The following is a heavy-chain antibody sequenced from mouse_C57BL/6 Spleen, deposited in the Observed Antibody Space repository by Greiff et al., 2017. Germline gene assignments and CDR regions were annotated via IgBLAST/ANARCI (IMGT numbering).Heavy chain of an antibody. CDR2: IWTGGGT. CDR3: ARNSNYLAWFAY. CDR1: GFSLTSYA. V-gene: IGHV2-9-1*01. D-gene: IGHD2-5*01. Sequence: VKLMESGPGLVAPSQSLSITCTASGFSLTSYAISWVRQPPGKGLEWLGVIWTGGGTNYYSATKSRLSIIKDNYKSQVFLKMNSLQTDDTARYYCARNSNYLAWFAYWGQGTLVTVSA. J-gene: IGHJ3*01.